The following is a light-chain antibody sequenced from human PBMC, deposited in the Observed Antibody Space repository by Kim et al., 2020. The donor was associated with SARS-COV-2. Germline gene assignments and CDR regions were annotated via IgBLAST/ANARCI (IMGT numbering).Light chain of an antibody. V-gene: IGLV1-44*01. J-gene: IGLJ2*01. Sequence: QSVLTQPPSASGTPGQRVTISCSGSSSNIGSNTVNWYQQLPGTAPKLLIYSNNQRPSGVPDRFSGSKSGTSASLAISGLQSEDEADYYCVAWDDSLNGQVVFGGGTQLTVL. CDR1: SSNIGSNT. CDR3: VAWDDSLNGQVV. CDR2: SNN.